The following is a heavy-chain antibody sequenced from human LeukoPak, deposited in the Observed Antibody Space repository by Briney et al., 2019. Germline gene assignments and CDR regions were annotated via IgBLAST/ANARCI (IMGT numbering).Heavy chain of an antibody. CDR1: GGSFSGYY. CDR2: SNHSGST. J-gene: IGHJ5*02. Sequence: SETLSLTCAVYGGSFSGYYWSWIRQPPGKGLEWIGESNHSGSTNYNPSLKSRVTISVDTSKNQFSLKLSSVTAADTAVYYCARGNGSGSYYPNWFDPWGQGTLVTVSS. CDR3: ARGNGSGSYYPNWFDP. D-gene: IGHD3-10*01. V-gene: IGHV4-34*01.